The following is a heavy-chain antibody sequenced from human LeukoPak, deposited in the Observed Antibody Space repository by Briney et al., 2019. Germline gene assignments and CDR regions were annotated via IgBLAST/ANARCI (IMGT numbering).Heavy chain of an antibody. CDR2: IKQDGSGK. D-gene: IGHD6-13*01. CDR3: ARDQVAAATDY. CDR1: GFIYSSYW. J-gene: IGHJ4*02. V-gene: IGHV3-7*01. Sequence: GGSLRLSCAASGFIYSSYWMSWVRQARGKGLEWVANIKQDGSGKYYVDSVKGRFTISRDNAKNSLYLQMNSLRAEDTAVYYCARDQVAAATDYWGQGTLVTASS.